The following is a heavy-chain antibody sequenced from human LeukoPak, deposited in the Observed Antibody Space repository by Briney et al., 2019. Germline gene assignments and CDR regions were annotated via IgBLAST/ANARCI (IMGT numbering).Heavy chain of an antibody. CDR1: GFTFGSYW. V-gene: IGHV3-74*01. Sequence: PGGFLRLSCAASGFTFGSYWMHWVRQAPGKGLVWVSRINSDGSSTSYADSVKGRFTISRDNAKNTLYLQMNSLRAEDTAVYYCATKRGSGSYLIDYWGQGTLVTVSS. J-gene: IGHJ4*02. CDR2: INSDGSST. CDR3: ATKRGSGSYLIDY. D-gene: IGHD3-10*01.